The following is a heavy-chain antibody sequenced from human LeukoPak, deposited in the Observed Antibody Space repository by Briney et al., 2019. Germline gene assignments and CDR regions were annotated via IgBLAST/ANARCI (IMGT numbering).Heavy chain of an antibody. D-gene: IGHD3-10*02. V-gene: IGHV3-48*01. J-gene: IGHJ6*04. CDR1: GFTFSSYS. Sequence: GGSPRLSCAASGFTFSSYSMNWVRQAPGKGLECVSYISSSSTTIYYADSVKGRFTISRDNAKNSLYLQMNSLRAEDTAVYYCAELGITMIGGVWGKGTTVTISS. CDR2: ISSSSTTI. CDR3: AELGITMIGGV.